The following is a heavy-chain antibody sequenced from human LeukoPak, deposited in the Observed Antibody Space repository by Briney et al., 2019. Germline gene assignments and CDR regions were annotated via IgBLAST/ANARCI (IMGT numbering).Heavy chain of an antibody. CDR1: GDSVSSNSAA. D-gene: IGHD1-26*01. Sequence: SQTLSLTCAISGDSVSSNSAAWNWIRQSPSRGLEWLGRTYYRSKWYNDYAVSVKSRITINPDTSKNQSSLQLNSVTPEDTAVYYCARVRGSYYQGGNFDYWGQGTLVTVSS. CDR2: TYYRSKWYN. CDR3: ARVRGSYYQGGNFDY. J-gene: IGHJ4*02. V-gene: IGHV6-1*01.